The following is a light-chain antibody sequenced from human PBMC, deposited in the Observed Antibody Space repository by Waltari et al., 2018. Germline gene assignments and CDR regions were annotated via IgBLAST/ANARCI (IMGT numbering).Light chain of an antibody. J-gene: IGLJ3*02. CDR2: QDT. CDR3: QAWDSSTVV. V-gene: IGLV3-1*01. Sequence: SELTQPPSVALPPGQTDRVTSSGAQLQNQHVCWYQQKPAQSPLLVIYQDTKRPSGIPERFSGSNSGNTATVTLSGTQAMDEADYYCQAWDSSTVVFGGGTKLTVL. CDR1: QLQNQH.